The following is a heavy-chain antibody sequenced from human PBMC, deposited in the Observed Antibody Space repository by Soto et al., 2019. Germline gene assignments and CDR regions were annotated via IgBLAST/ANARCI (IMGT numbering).Heavy chain of an antibody. CDR1: GFTLSDNW. CDR3: VRAPEQRPFDY. V-gene: IGHV3-74*03. J-gene: IGHJ4*02. CDR2: TNSDGSSV. D-gene: IGHD6-25*01. Sequence: EVQLVESGGGLVQPGGSLRLSCAASGFTLSDNWTHWVRRVPGKGLVWVSRTNSDGSSVTYADSVKGRFTLSRDNAKNTWFLQMDSLRVEDTAMYYCVRAPEQRPFDYWGQGTLVTVSS.